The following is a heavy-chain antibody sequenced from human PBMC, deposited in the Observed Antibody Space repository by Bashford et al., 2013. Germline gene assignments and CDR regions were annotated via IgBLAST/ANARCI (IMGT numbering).Heavy chain of an antibody. J-gene: IGHJ3*02. CDR1: GGSVNTDTYY. D-gene: IGHD3-16*01. CDR2: IHYSGST. CDR3: ARDHPWGPNRGSFDI. V-gene: IGHV4-61*01. Sequence: SETLSLTCSVSGGSVNTDTYYWSWIRQPPGKGLEWIGYIHYSGSTNYNPSLKSRITMSVDTSKNQFSLKLSSVTAADTAVYYCARDHPWGPNRGSFDIWGQGTMVTVSS.